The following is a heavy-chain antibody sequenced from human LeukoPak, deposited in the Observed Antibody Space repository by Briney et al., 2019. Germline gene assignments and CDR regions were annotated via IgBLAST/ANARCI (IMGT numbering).Heavy chain of an antibody. D-gene: IGHD5-18*01. CDR1: AFTFGSFG. CDR2: ISDTGGST. CDR3: AKGRIQSYMAPEY. Sequence: GSLRLSCAARAFTFGSFGMSWVRQAPGKGLEWVSAISDTGGSTFYADSVKGRFTISRDNSKNTLYLQMNSLRAEDTAVYYCAKGRIQSYMAPEYWGQGTLVTVSS. J-gene: IGHJ4*02. V-gene: IGHV3-23*01.